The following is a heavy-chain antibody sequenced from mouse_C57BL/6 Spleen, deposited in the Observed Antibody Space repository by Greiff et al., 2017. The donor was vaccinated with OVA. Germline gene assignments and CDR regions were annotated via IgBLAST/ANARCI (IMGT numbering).Heavy chain of an antibody. V-gene: IGHV1-53*01. CDR2: INPSNGGT. D-gene: IGHD3-2*02. Sequence: QVQLQQPGTELVKPGASVKLSCKASGYTFTSYWMHWVKQRPGQGLEWIGNINPSNGGTTYNEKFQSKATLTVDKSSSTAYMQLSSLTSEDSAVYYCASSSGYGYAMDYWGQGTSVTVSS. J-gene: IGHJ4*01. CDR1: GYTFTSYW. CDR3: ASSSGYGYAMDY.